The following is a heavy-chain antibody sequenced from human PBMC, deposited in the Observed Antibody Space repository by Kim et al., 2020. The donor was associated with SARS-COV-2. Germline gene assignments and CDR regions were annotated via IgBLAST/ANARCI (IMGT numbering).Heavy chain of an antibody. Sequence: GGSLRLSCAASGFTFSNAWMSWVRQAPGKGLEWVGRIKSKTDGGTTDYAAPVKGRFTISRDDSKNTLYLQMNSLKTEDTAVYYCCQQWLVHGGGSYYYGMDVWGQGTTVTVSS. V-gene: IGHV3-15*01. J-gene: IGHJ6*02. CDR3: CQQWLVHGGGSYYYGMDV. CDR1: GFTFSNAW. D-gene: IGHD6-19*01. CDR2: IKSKTDGGTT.